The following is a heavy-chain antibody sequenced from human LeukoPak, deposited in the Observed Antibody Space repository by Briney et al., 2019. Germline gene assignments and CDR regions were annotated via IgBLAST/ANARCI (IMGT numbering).Heavy chain of an antibody. J-gene: IGHJ6*02. D-gene: IGHD3-10*02. CDR1: GFSFSSYA. CDR2: IGSDGKT. Sequence: GGSLRLSCEASGFSFSSYAMTWVRQAPGQGLEWVSSIGSDGKTHYSESVKGRFVISRDNFGGMVFLQVSSLRVEDTALYYCARDLHYYVAMVVWGQGATVTVSS. V-gene: IGHV3-23*01. CDR3: ARDLHYYVAMVV.